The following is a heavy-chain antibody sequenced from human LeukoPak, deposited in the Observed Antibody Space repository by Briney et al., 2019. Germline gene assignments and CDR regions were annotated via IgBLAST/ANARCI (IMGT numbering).Heavy chain of an antibody. Sequence: GALRLSCAVSGSTFTGYAMSGAGRPPGKGLEWVPAFSGSGGSTYYADSVKGRFTISRDNSKNTLYLQMNSLRAEDTTVYYCAKSYYDFWSGYYTLFDYWGQGTLVTVSS. CDR2: FSGSGGST. V-gene: IGHV3-23*01. CDR1: GSTFTGYA. D-gene: IGHD3-3*01. CDR3: AKSYYDFWSGYYTLFDY. J-gene: IGHJ4*02.